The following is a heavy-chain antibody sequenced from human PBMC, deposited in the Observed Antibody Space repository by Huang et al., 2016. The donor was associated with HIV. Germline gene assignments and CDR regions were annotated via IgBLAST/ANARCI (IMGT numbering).Heavy chain of an antibody. CDR2: INPLSGVT. V-gene: IGHV1-2*02. J-gene: IGHJ4*02. CDR1: GYTFTDYF. D-gene: IGHD2-15*01. Sequence: QVQLVQSGAEVKKPGASVKVSCRTSGYTFTDYFVHWVRKAPGQGLQGMGAINPLSGVTNYAQKVQGRVTMNRDTSIRTVYMELNRLRSDDTALYYCARTPYSGSHPDYWGQGTLVTVSS. CDR3: ARTPYSGSHPDY.